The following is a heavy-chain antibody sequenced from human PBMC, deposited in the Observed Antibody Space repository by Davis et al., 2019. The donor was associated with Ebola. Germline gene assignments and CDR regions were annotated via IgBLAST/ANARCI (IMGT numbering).Heavy chain of an antibody. J-gene: IGHJ4*02. CDR2: IWYDGSNK. Sequence: GGSLRLSCAASGFTFSSYGMHWVRQAPGKGLEWVAVIWYDGSNKYYADSVKGRFTISRDNSKNTLYLQMNSLRAEDTAVYYCARASDYDFWSGLDYWGQGTLVTVSS. V-gene: IGHV3-33*01. CDR3: ARASDYDFWSGLDY. D-gene: IGHD3-3*01. CDR1: GFTFSSYG.